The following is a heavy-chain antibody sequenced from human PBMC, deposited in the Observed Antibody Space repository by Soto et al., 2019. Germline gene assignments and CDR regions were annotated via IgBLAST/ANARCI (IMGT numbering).Heavy chain of an antibody. Sequence: QVQLQESRPGLVKPSETLLLTCTFSGGSISSSSYFWGWIRLPPGKGLEWIGSMYYSGTTYYKPSLKSRVTTSVATSKNQFSMKLSYVTPADTAVYYWAKQGEMTFRSLNWFDPGGQGTLCTGSS. CDR3: AKQGEMTFRSLNWFDP. J-gene: IGHJ5*02. D-gene: IGHD3-16*01. CDR1: GGSISSSSYF. CDR2: MYYSGTT. V-gene: IGHV4-39*01.